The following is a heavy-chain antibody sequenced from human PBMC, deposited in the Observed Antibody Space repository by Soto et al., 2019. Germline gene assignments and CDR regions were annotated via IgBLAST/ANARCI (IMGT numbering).Heavy chain of an antibody. CDR2: TSGSGGRT. CDR3: AKRGPGGIVVVVSATTGDFDY. CDR1: GFTFSSYA. D-gene: IGHD2-15*01. Sequence: QAGGSLRLSCAAAGFTFSSYARNWVRQAPGGGLEWISSTSGSGGRTYYADSVKGRFTISRDNSQNTLYLQMDSLKVEDTAVYSCAKRGPGGIVVVVSATTGDFDYWGQGTLVTVS. J-gene: IGHJ4*02. V-gene: IGHV3-23*01.